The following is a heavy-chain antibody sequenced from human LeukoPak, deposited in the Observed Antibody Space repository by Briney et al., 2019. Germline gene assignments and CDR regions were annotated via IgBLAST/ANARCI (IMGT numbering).Heavy chain of an antibody. CDR1: GGSISSGSYY. J-gene: IGHJ6*03. Sequence: SQTLSLTCTVSGGSISSGSYYWSWIRQPAGKGLEWIGRIYTSGSTNHNPSLKSRVTISVDTSKNQFSLKLSSVTAADTAVYYCAREKSSWPNYYYYYMDVWGKGTTVTVSS. CDR2: IYTSGST. CDR3: AREKSSWPNYYYYYMDV. V-gene: IGHV4-61*02. D-gene: IGHD6-13*01.